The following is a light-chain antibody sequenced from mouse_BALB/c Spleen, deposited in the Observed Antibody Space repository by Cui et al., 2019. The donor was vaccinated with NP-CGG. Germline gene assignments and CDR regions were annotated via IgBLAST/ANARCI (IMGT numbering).Light chain of an antibody. CDR1: TGAVTTSNY. CDR2: GTN. J-gene: IGLJ1*01. CDR3: ALWYSNHWV. Sequence: QAVVTQESALPTSPGETITPTSRPSTGAVTTSNYANWVQEKPDHLFTGLIGGTNNRVPGVPARFSGSLIGDKAALTITGAQTEDEAIYFCALWYSNHWVFGGGTKLTVL. V-gene: IGLV1*01.